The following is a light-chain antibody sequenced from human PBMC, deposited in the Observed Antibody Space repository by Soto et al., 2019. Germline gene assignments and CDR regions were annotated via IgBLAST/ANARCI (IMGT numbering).Light chain of an antibody. V-gene: IGKV1-39*01. CDR2: GAS. Sequence: DIQMTQSPSSLSASVGDRVTITCRASQTISTHLHWYQHNPGKAPNLLIYGASSLQTGVPSTFSGSGSGTDFTLSINSLQPEDFATYYCQQSYTSPSTFGKGTEVEI. J-gene: IGKJ2*01. CDR1: QTISTH. CDR3: QQSYTSPST.